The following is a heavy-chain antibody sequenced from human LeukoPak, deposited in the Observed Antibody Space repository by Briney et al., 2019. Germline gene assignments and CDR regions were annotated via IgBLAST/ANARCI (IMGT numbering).Heavy chain of an antibody. CDR2: IKQDGSEK. D-gene: IGHD6-19*01. Sequence: PGGSLRLSCAASGFTFSSYWISWVRQVPGKGLEWVANIKQDGSEKYYVDSVKGRFTISRDNAKNSLYLQMNSLRAEDTAVYYCARGRARQWLYYFDYWGQGTLVTVSS. V-gene: IGHV3-7*01. CDR1: GFTFSSYW. J-gene: IGHJ4*02. CDR3: ARGRARQWLYYFDY.